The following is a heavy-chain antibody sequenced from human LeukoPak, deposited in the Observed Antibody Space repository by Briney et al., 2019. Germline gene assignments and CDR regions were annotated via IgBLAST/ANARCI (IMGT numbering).Heavy chain of an antibody. J-gene: IGHJ5*02. CDR2: IYYSGST. CDR1: GGSISSYY. D-gene: IGHD2-15*01. Sequence: SETLSLTCTVSGGSISSYYWGWIRQPPGKGLEWIGSIYYSGSTYYNPSLKSRVTISVDTSKNQFSLKLSSVTAADTAVYYCAREEYCSGGSCYDDNWFDPWGQGTLVTVSS. CDR3: AREEYCSGGSCYDDNWFDP. V-gene: IGHV4-39*07.